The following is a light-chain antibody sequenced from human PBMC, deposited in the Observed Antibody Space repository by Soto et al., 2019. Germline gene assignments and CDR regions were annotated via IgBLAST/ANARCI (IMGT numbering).Light chain of an antibody. CDR2: GAS. CDR3: QQYGSSPYT. V-gene: IGKV3-20*01. Sequence: EIVLTQSPGTLSLAPGERATLYCRASQSVSSSYLAWYQQKPSQAPRLLIYGASSRATGIPDRFSGSGSGTDFTLNISRLEPEDFAVYYCQQYGSSPYTFGQGPKLQFK. CDR1: QSVSSSY. J-gene: IGKJ2*01.